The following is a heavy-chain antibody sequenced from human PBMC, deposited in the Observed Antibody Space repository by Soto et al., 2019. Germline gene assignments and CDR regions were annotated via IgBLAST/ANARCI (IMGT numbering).Heavy chain of an antibody. CDR3: ARGRWAAARYFDY. Sequence: PSETLSLTCAVYGGSFSGYYWSWIRQPPGKGLEWIGEINHSGSTNYNPSLKSRVTISVDTSKNQFSLKLSSVTAADTAVYYCARGRWAAARYFDYWGQGTLVTVSS. CDR1: GGSFSGYY. CDR2: INHSGST. D-gene: IGHD2-2*01. J-gene: IGHJ4*02. V-gene: IGHV4-34*01.